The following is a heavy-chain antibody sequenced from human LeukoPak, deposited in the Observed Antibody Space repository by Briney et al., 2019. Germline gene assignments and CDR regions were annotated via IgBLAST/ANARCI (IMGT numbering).Heavy chain of an antibody. Sequence: PGGSLRLSCAASGFTFSTYTMNWVRQAPGKGLEWVSYIGGSSGIISYADSVKGRFTISRDNSKNTLYLQMNSLRAEDTALYYCARARNDYDSNGFSVLEYWGQGILVTVSS. J-gene: IGHJ4*02. CDR3: ARARNDYDSNGFSVLEY. D-gene: IGHD3-22*01. CDR2: IGGSSGII. V-gene: IGHV3-48*04. CDR1: GFTFSTYT.